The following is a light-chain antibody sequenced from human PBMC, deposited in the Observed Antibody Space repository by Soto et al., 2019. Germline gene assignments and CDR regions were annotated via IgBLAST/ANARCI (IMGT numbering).Light chain of an antibody. Sequence: EIVLTHSPATLSLSPGERAALSCRASQSVSTYLAWYRQKPGQAPRLLIYDASNRATGIPARFSGSGSGTDFTLTISSLEPEDFAVYFCQQRSNWPRTFGQGTKV. V-gene: IGKV3-11*01. J-gene: IGKJ1*01. CDR2: DAS. CDR1: QSVSTY. CDR3: QQRSNWPRT.